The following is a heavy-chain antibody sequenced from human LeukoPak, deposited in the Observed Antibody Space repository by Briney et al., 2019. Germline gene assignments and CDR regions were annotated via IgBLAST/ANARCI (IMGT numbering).Heavy chain of an antibody. Sequence: GGSLRLSCAASGFTFSSYSMNWVRQAPGKGLEWVSFISTSSSYIYYADSLKGRFTISRDNAKKSLYLQMNSLRAEDTAVYYCARDQDWNDRGGLDYWGQGTLVTVSS. V-gene: IGHV3-21*01. CDR1: GFTFSSYS. J-gene: IGHJ4*02. CDR3: ARDQDWNDRGGLDY. D-gene: IGHD1-1*01. CDR2: ISTSSSYI.